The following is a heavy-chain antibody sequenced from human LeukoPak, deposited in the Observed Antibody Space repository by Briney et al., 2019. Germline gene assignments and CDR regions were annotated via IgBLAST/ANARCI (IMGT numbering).Heavy chain of an antibody. CDR1: GGSISSYY. V-gene: IGHV4-59*08. Sequence: SETLPLTCTVSGGSISSYYWSWIRQPPGKGLEWIGFIYYSGSTNYNPSLKSRVTISVDTSKNQFSLKLSSVTAADTAVYYCARLVYDSRGYYFDYWGQGTLVTVSS. D-gene: IGHD3-22*01. CDR2: IYYSGST. CDR3: ARLVYDSRGYYFDY. J-gene: IGHJ4*02.